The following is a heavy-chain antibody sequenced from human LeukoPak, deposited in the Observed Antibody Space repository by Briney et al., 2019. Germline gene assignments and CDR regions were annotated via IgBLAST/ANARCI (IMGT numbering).Heavy chain of an antibody. J-gene: IGHJ3*02. CDR2: TAAGIVT. CDR1: GFTVSSNY. D-gene: IGHD3-3*01. V-gene: IGHV3-53*05. Sequence: PGGSLRLSCAASGFTVSSNYMSWVRQAPGQELECVSTVTAAGIVTWYSDSVRGRFTISRDNSENTLYLQMNSLRAEDTAVYYCARDSIPFWSGSRPHGAFDIWGQGTMVTVSS. CDR3: ARDSIPFWSGSRPHGAFDI.